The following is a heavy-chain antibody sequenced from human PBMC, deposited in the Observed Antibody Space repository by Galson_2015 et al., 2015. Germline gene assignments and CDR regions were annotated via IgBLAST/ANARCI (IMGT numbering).Heavy chain of an antibody. D-gene: IGHD3-10*01. V-gene: IGHV5-51*03. J-gene: IGHJ3*02. CDR3: ARGRFSYGDAFDI. CDR2: VYPGYSET. CDR1: GYSIPRYW. Sequence: QPGEEAIKPGESPKISCTGSGYSIPRYWIGWVRQIPGKGLEWMGTVYPGYSETRYSPSFQGQVTISTDKSISTAYLQWSSLKASDTAMYYCARGRFSYGDAFDIWGQGTMVTVSS.